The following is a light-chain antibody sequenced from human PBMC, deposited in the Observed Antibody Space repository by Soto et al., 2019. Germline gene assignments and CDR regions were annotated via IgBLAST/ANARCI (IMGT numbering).Light chain of an antibody. CDR1: QSISSW. J-gene: IGKJ5*01. CDR3: QQYKSYSIT. CDR2: DAS. V-gene: IGKV1-5*01. Sequence: DIQMTQSPSTLSASVGDRVTITCRASQSISSWLAWYQQKPGKAPKVLIFDASSLESGVPSRFSGSGSGTEFTLTISSLQPEDFATYYCQQYKSYSITFGQGTRLESK.